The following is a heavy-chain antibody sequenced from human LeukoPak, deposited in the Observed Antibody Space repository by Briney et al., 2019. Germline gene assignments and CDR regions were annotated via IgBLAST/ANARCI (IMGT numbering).Heavy chain of an antibody. Sequence: GGSLRLSCAASGLTFSSYSMNWVRQAPGKGLEWVAVISYDGSNKYYADSVKGRFTISRDNSKNTLYLQMNSLRAEDTAVYYCAKDGVPALGYYFDYWGQGTLVTVSS. CDR1: GLTFSSYS. V-gene: IGHV3-30*18. J-gene: IGHJ4*02. D-gene: IGHD2-2*01. CDR2: ISYDGSNK. CDR3: AKDGVPALGYYFDY.